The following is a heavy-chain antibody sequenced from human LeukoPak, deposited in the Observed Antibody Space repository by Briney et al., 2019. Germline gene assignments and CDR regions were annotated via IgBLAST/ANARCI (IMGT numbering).Heavy chain of an antibody. CDR3: ARTSRYLYYDSSYYDY. CDR1: GFTFSSYW. D-gene: IGHD3-22*01. J-gene: IGHJ4*02. Sequence: GGSLRLSCAASGFTFSSYWMHWVRQAPGKGLVGVSRINSDGSSTSYADSVKGRFTISRDNAKNTLYLQMNSLRAEDTAVYYCARTSRYLYYDSSYYDYWGQGTLVTVSS. CDR2: INSDGSST. V-gene: IGHV3-74*01.